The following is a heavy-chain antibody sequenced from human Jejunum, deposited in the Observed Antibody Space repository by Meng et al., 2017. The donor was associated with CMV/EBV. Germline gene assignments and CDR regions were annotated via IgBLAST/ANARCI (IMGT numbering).Heavy chain of an antibody. Sequence: SCVASGFPFSPYGMNWVRQAPGRGLEWVSYISGSSSSIYYADSVKGRTTISRDNARNSLVLQMNSLRDDDTAVYYCARVDYSGMDVWGQGTTVTVSS. CDR1: GFPFSPYG. CDR2: ISGSSSSI. CDR3: ARVDYSGMDV. J-gene: IGHJ6*02. V-gene: IGHV3-48*02.